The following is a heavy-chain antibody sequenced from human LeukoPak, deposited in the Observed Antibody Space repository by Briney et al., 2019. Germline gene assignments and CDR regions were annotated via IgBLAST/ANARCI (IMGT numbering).Heavy chain of an antibody. CDR3: AHRAQDTFDI. CDR2: IYYNDDK. Sequence: SGPTLVKPTQTLTLTCTFSGFSISTRGLGVGWIRQPPGKALEWLALIYYNDDKRYSPSLKSRLTITKDTSTNQVILTLTNMDPVDTATYYCAHRAQDTFDIWGQGTMVTVSS. V-gene: IGHV2-5*01. J-gene: IGHJ3*02. CDR1: GFSISTRGLG.